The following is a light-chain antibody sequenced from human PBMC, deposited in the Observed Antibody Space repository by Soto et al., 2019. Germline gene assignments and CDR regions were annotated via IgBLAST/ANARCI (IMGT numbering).Light chain of an antibody. J-gene: IGKJ1*01. Sequence: EIVLTQSPGTLSLFRGERATLSCRASQSIATAFLAWYQQKPGQAPRLLIYGASSRAAGIPDRFSGSGSGTDFTLTISRLEPEDFAMYYCQQYESTLKTFGPGTKVDIK. V-gene: IGKV3-20*01. CDR1: QSIATAF. CDR3: QQYESTLKT. CDR2: GAS.